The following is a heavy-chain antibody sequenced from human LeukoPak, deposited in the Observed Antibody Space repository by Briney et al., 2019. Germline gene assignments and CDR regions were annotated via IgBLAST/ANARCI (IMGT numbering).Heavy chain of an antibody. CDR2: ISSSGSTI. D-gene: IGHD6-13*01. V-gene: IGHV3-48*03. CDR1: GFTFSSYE. CDR3: ARYDIAAAGPYFDY. Sequence: GGSLRLSCAASGFTFSSYEMNWVRQAPGKGLEWVSYISSSGSTIYYADSVKGRFTISRDNAKNSLYLQMNSLRAEDTAVYYCARYDIAAAGPYFDYWGQRTLVTVSS. J-gene: IGHJ4*02.